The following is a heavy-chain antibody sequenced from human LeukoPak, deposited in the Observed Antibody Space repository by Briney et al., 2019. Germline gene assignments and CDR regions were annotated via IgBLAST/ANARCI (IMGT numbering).Heavy chain of an antibody. CDR1: GGSISSSRYY. Sequence: PSETLSLTCTVSGGSISSSRYYWGWIRQPPGKGLDWIGSISYSGSTYYNSSLKSRLTISVDTSKNQFSLRLSSVTAADTAVYYCARHSDGGSYHDPFDIWGQGTMATVSS. CDR3: ARHSDGGSYHDPFDI. D-gene: IGHD1-26*01. V-gene: IGHV4-39*01. J-gene: IGHJ3*02. CDR2: ISYSGST.